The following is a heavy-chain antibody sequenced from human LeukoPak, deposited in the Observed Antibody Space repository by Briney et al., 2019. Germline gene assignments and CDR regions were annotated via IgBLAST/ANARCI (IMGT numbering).Heavy chain of an antibody. D-gene: IGHD2-15*01. Sequence: GASVKVFRRASGYTFTNYAMNWVRQAPGQGLEWMGWINTDTGNPTYAQGFTGRFVFSLDTSVSTASLQISSLKAEDTAAYYCARATCTGGTCPTFIDYWGQGTLVTVSS. CDR3: ARATCTGGTCPTFIDY. CDR2: INTDTGNP. CDR1: GYTFTNYA. J-gene: IGHJ4*02. V-gene: IGHV7-4-1*02.